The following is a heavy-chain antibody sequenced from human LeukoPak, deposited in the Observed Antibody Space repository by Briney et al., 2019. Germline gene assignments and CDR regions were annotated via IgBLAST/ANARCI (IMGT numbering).Heavy chain of an antibody. CDR3: ARGPGPIAGAKNPFDI. J-gene: IGHJ3*02. Sequence: PGRSLRLSCAASGFTFSAYAMHWVRQAPGKGLEWVAVISYDGSNKYYADSVKGRFTISGDKSNDTLYLQMNSLRPEDTAVYYCARGPGPIAGAKNPFDIWGHGTMVTVSS. CDR2: ISYDGSNK. V-gene: IGHV3-30*01. D-gene: IGHD1-26*01. CDR1: GFTFSAYA.